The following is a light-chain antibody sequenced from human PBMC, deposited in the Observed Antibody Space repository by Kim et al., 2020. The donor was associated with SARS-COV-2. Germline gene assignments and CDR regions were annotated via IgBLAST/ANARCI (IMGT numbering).Light chain of an antibody. Sequence: SYELTQPPSVSVSPGQTASITCSGDKLGDKYACWYQQKPGQSPVLVIYQDTKRPSGIPERFSGSNSGNTATLTISGTQAMDEADYCCQAWDSRTYVVFGGGTQLTVL. CDR3: QAWDSRTYVV. CDR2: QDT. V-gene: IGLV3-1*01. J-gene: IGLJ2*01. CDR1: KLGDKY.